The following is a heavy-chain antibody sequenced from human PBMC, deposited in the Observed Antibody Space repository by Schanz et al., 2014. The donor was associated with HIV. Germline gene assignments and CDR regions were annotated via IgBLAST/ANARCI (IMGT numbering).Heavy chain of an antibody. J-gene: IGHJ6*02. CDR1: GFTFSSSG. CDR2: MWYEESHK. D-gene: IGHD6-13*01. CDR3: ARETSGFSTSWPPRYHYYGMDV. Sequence: QVQLVESGGGVVQPGRSLRLSCTASGFTFSSSGMHWVRQAPGKGLEWVAAMWYEESHKGYADSVKGRFTISRDNSKNTLYLEMNSLRPEDTAVYYCARETSGFSTSWPPRYHYYGMDVWGQGTTVTVSS. V-gene: IGHV3-33*01.